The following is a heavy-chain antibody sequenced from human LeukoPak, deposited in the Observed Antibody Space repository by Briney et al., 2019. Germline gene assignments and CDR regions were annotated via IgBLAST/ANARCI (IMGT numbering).Heavy chain of an antibody. CDR2: ITSSGDTI. CDR1: GFTFRDYY. Sequence: GGSLRLSCIVSGFTFRDYYMSWIRQAPGKGLEWVSFITSSGDTIYYADSVKGRFTISRDNAKNSLYLQMSSLRAEDTAVYYCARSGGSDYYYYMDVWGKGTTVTVSS. J-gene: IGHJ6*03. V-gene: IGHV3-11*01. D-gene: IGHD3-10*01. CDR3: ARSGGSDYYYYMDV.